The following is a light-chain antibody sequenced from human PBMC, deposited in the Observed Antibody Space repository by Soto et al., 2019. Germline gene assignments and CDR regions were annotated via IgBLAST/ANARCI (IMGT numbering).Light chain of an antibody. J-gene: IGLJ2*01. CDR2: RDA. CDR3: QVWDSSTVL. Sequence: SYELTQPLSVSVALGQTARITCGGNNIGGKNVHWYQQKPGQAPVLVIYRDANRPSGIPERFSGSNSGNTATLTISRAQAGDEADYYCQVWDSSTVLFGGGTQLTVL. CDR1: NIGGKN. V-gene: IGLV3-9*01.